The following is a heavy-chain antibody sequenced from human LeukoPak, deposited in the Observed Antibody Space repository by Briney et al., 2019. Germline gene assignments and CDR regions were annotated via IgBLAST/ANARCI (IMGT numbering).Heavy chain of an antibody. D-gene: IGHD3-3*01. J-gene: IGHJ4*02. V-gene: IGHV1-8*03. CDR2: MNPNSGNT. CDR3: ARDNYDFWSGYTVFDY. Sequence: ASVKVSCKASGYTFTSYDINWVRQATGQGLEWMGWMNPNSGNTGYAQKFQGRVTITRNTSISTAYMELSSLRSEDTAVYYCARDNYDFWSGYTVFDYWDQGTLVTVSS. CDR1: GYTFTSYD.